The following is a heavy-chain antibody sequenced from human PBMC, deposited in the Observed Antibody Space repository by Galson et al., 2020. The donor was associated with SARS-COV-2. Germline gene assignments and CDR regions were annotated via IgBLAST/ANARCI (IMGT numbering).Heavy chain of an antibody. V-gene: IGHV4-59*08. J-gene: IGHJ3*02. CDR3: VRHGYCSSGSCSANDAFHI. CDR1: GASLSSDF. D-gene: IGHD2-2*03. CDR2: MYYIGSS. Sequence: SQTLSLTCSVSGASLSSDFWSWIRQPPGKGLEWIGFMYYIGSSNNNPSLKSRVTISVDMSKSHLSLELRSVTAADTAVYYCVRHGYCSSGSCSANDAFHIWGHGTMVTVSS.